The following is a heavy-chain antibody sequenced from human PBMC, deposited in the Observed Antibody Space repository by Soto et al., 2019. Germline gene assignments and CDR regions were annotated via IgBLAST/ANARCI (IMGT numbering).Heavy chain of an antibody. CDR3: AKERGGERYAAYFDL. V-gene: IGHV3-30*18. CDR2: ISAGGNTK. J-gene: IGHJ4*02. Sequence: QVQLVEPGGGVVQPGTSLRLACAASGFTLSNIGMQWVRQAPGKGLEWVAVISAGGNTKYYADSVKGRFTISRDNSKNTLFLQMNSLRTEDTAVYYCAKERGGERYAAYFDLWGQGTLVTVSA. CDR1: GFTLSNIG. D-gene: IGHD1-1*01.